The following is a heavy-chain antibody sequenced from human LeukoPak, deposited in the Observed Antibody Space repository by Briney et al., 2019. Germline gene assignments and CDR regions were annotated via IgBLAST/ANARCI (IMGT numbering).Heavy chain of an antibody. D-gene: IGHD5-24*01. CDR1: GGHISSYY. V-gene: IGHV4-59*01. CDR2: IYYSGST. J-gene: IGHJ4*02. Sequence: SETLPLTCTVSGGHISSYYWSWIRQPPGKGLEWFGYIYYSGSTNYTPSLKSRVTISVDTSKNQFSLKLSSVTAADTAVYYCARVRITPPDPHYFDYWGQGTLVTVSS. CDR3: ARVRITPPDPHYFDY.